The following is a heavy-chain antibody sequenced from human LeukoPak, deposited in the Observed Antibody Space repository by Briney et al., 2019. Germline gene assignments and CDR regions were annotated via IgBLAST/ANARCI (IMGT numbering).Heavy chain of an antibody. CDR3: ATFRGYNYGYNDY. D-gene: IGHD5-18*01. V-gene: IGHV4-39*01. Sequence: PSETLSLTCTVSGGSISSRSYYWGWIRQPPGKGLEWIGSMYHSGSTYYNPSLESRVTISVDTSKNQFSLKVTSVTAADTAVYYCATFRGYNYGYNDYWGQGILVTVSS. CDR1: GGSISSRSYY. CDR2: MYHSGST. J-gene: IGHJ4*02.